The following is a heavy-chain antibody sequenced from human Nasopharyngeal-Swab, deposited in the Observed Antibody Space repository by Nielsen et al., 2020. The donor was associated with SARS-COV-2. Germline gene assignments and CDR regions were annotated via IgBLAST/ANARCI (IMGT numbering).Heavy chain of an antibody. V-gene: IGHV3-30*03. D-gene: IGHD2-2*01. J-gene: IGHJ1*01. Sequence: GGSLRLSCAASGFTFSSYGMHWVRQAPGKGLEWVAVISYDGSNKYYADSVKGRLTISRDNSKNTVYLQINSLRAEDTAVYYCARPSGVFQLSYGWYLLHWGQGTLVTVSS. CDR2: ISYDGSNK. CDR1: GFTFSSYG. CDR3: ARPSGVFQLSYGWYLLH.